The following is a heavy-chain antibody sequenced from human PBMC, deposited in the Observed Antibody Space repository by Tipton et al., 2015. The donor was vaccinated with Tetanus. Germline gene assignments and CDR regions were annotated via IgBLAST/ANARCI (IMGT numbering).Heavy chain of an antibody. J-gene: IGHJ4*02. CDR1: GGLTTTGGYS. CDR3: ARAAGFLGLTHDF. CDR2: IYQTDST. V-gene: IGHV4-30-2*01. D-gene: IGHD2/OR15-2a*01. Sequence: GLVKPSQTLSLTCTVSGGLTTTGGYSWGWIRQPPGQGLEWLGYIYQTDSTYYNPSVRSRLTLSLQRSKNQVSLKLDSLTAADTAVYYCARAAGFLGLTHDFWGRGTLVSVSS.